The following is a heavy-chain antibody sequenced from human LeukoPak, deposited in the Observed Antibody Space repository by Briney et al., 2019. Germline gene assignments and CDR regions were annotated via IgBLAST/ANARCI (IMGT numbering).Heavy chain of an antibody. Sequence: PGGSLRLSCAASGFTFSNYAMSWVRQAPGKGLEWVSVISGSGGITYYEDPVKGRFTISRDNSKNTLYLQMNSLRADDTAIYYCAKDAAAAGSAYYFEYWGQGTLVTVSS. J-gene: IGHJ4*02. CDR1: GFTFSNYA. CDR3: AKDAAAAGSAYYFEY. CDR2: ISGSGGIT. D-gene: IGHD6-13*01. V-gene: IGHV3-23*01.